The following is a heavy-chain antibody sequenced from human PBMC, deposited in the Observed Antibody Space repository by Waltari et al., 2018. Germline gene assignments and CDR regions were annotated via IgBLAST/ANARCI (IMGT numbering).Heavy chain of an antibody. J-gene: IGHJ3*01. CDR3: ATYIGASIGTAAFDV. V-gene: IGHV4-39*01. Sequence: CGWIRQPREKAPEWTVTISYIGATYNNPSLKSRVTISVDTSKNQYSLKLTSVTAADTAVYYCATYIGASIGTAAFDVWGQGTMVTVSS. D-gene: IGHD5-12*01. CDR2: ISYIGAT.